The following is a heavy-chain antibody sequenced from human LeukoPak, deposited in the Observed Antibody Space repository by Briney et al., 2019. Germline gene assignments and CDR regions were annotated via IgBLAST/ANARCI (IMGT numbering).Heavy chain of an antibody. CDR3: ARGYRDGYNSDY. CDR2: ISSTGGTA. J-gene: IGHJ4*02. Sequence: GGSLRLSCAASGFTVSSNYMSWVRQAPGKGLEWVSAISSTGGTAYYADSVKGRFTISRDNSKNTLYLQMNSLRAEDTAVYHCARGYRDGYNSDYWGQGTLVTVSS. D-gene: IGHD5-24*01. V-gene: IGHV3-66*01. CDR1: GFTVSSNY.